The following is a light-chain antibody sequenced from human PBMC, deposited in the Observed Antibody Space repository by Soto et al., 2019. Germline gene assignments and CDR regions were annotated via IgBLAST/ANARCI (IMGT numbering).Light chain of an antibody. Sequence: QSVLTQPASVSGSPGQSITISCTGTSSDVGTYNYVSWYQQHPGKAPKLVIYEVGNRPSGVSNRFSGSKSGNTASLTISGLQAEDEADYYCSSFTNSSAYVFGTGTKVTVL. V-gene: IGLV2-14*01. CDR3: SSFTNSSAYV. J-gene: IGLJ1*01. CDR1: SSDVGTYNY. CDR2: EVG.